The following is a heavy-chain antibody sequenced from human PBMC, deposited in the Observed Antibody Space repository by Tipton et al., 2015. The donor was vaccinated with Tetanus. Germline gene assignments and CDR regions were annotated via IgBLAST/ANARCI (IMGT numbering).Heavy chain of an antibody. D-gene: IGHD1-14*01. CDR2: IYHSGSA. CDR3: ARGTGDY. Sequence: TLSLTCSVSGVSMSSDDYYWSWIRQSPGKGLEWIGYIYHSGSAYYKPSLKSRVTISVDTSKNQFSLKLSSVTAADTAVYYCARGTGDYWGQGTLVTVSS. J-gene: IGHJ4*02. CDR1: GVSMSSDDYY. V-gene: IGHV4-30-4*01.